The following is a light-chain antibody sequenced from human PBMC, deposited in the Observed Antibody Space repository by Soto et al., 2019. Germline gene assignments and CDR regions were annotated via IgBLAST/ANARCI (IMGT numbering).Light chain of an antibody. CDR2: KAS. J-gene: IGKJ1*01. V-gene: IGKV1-5*03. Sequence: QMTQSPSTLSPHVGAGVTITCRASQSISSWLAWYQQKPGKAPKLLIYKASTLKSGVPSRFSGSGSGTEFTLTISSLQPDDFATYYCQHYNSYSEAFGKGTKVDIK. CDR1: QSISSW. CDR3: QHYNSYSEA.